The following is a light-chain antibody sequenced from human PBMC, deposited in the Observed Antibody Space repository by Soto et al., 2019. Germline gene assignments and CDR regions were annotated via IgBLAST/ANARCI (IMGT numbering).Light chain of an antibody. CDR1: QGIGSY. Sequence: DIQLTQSPSFLSTSVGDRVTITCRASQGIGSYLAWYQQKPGKAPKFLICLASTLQSGVPSRFSGSGSGTEFNLTISNLQPEDFATYYCQQINTYPRTFGQGTKVDIK. CDR2: LAS. J-gene: IGKJ1*01. V-gene: IGKV1-9*01. CDR3: QQINTYPRT.